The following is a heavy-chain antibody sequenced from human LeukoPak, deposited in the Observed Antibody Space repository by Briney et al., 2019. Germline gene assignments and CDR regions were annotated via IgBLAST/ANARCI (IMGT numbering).Heavy chain of an antibody. CDR2: FHTAGDI. CDR3: ARGSCSSRSCYKRVNGLDV. V-gene: IGHV3-13*01. CDR1: GFTFNNYD. J-gene: IGHJ6*02. Sequence: GGSLRLSCAASGFTFNNYDMHWVRQATGKGLERVSAFHTAGDIHYSGSVKGRFATSRENAKNSFYLQMNNLRAGDTAVYYCARGSCSSRSCYKRVNGLDVWGQGTPVTVSS. D-gene: IGHD2-2*01.